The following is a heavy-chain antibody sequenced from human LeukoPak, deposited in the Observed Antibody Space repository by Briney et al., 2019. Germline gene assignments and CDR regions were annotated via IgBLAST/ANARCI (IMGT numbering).Heavy chain of an antibody. Sequence: GGSLRLSCAASGFTFGDYYMSWIRQAPGKGLEWVSYISSSGSTIYYADSVKGRFTISRDNAKNSLYLQMNSLRAEDTAVYYCAREGVVPAAYYYYGMDVWGQGTTVTVSS. J-gene: IGHJ6*02. D-gene: IGHD2-2*01. V-gene: IGHV3-11*01. CDR3: AREGVVPAAYYYYGMDV. CDR1: GFTFGDYY. CDR2: ISSSGSTI.